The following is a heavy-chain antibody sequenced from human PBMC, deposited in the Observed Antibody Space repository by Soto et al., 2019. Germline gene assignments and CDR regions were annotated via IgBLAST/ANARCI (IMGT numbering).Heavy chain of an antibody. Sequence: SETLSLTCPVSGGSISSGGYYWSWIRQHPGKGLEWIGYIYYSGSTYYNPSLKSRVTISVDTSKNQFSLKLSSVTAADTAVYYCARIRYCSSTSCYPANDAFDIWGQGTMVTVSS. V-gene: IGHV4-31*03. CDR2: IYYSGST. D-gene: IGHD2-2*01. CDR3: ARIRYCSSTSCYPANDAFDI. CDR1: GGSISSGGYY. J-gene: IGHJ3*02.